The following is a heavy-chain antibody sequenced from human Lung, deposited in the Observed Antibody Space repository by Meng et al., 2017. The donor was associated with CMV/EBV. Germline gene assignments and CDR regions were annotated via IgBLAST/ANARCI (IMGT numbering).Heavy chain of an antibody. V-gene: IGHV1-8*01. J-gene: IGHJ6*02. CDR2: MNPNRGNT. Sequence: ASVKVSCKASGYTFSYYDIIWVRQASGQGLEWVGWMNPNRGNTAYAQKFQGRVTMTRDTSTSIAYMELSSLRSGDTAVYYCARGQVQCSTINCHYYRFSGMDFWGQGTXVTVSS. CDR3: ARGQVQCSTINCHYYRFSGMDF. CDR1: GYTFSYYD. D-gene: IGHD2/OR15-2a*01.